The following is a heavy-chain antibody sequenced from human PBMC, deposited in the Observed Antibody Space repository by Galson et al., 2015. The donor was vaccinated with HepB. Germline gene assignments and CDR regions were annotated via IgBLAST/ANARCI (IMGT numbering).Heavy chain of an antibody. Sequence: SLRLSCAASGFTFSSYAMSWVRQAPGKGLDWVSGISGSGGITHYADSVKGRFTISRDDSKNTLYLQMKSLRAEDTAVYYCAKNMTHTQYYYDKSGDYGDAFDIWGQGTMVTVSS. D-gene: IGHD3-22*01. CDR2: ISGSGGIT. CDR1: GFTFSSYA. V-gene: IGHV3-23*01. J-gene: IGHJ3*02. CDR3: AKNMTHTQYYYDKSGDYGDAFDI.